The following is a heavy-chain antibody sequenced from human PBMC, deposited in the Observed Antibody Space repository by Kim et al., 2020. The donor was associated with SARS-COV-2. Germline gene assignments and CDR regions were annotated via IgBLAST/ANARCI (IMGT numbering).Heavy chain of an antibody. CDR1: GFTFSSYD. CDR2: IGTAGDT. Sequence: GGSLRLSCAASGFTFSSYDMHWVRQATGKGLEWVSAIGTAGDTYYPGSVKGRFTISRENAKNSLYLQMNSLRAGDTAVYYCARSRGYSYGYGMDVWGQGTTVTVSS. D-gene: IGHD5-18*01. CDR3: ARSRGYSYGYGMDV. V-gene: IGHV3-13*01. J-gene: IGHJ6*02.